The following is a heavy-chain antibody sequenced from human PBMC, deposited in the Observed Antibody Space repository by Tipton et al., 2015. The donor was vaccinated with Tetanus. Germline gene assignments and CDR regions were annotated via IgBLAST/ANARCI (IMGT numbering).Heavy chain of an antibody. V-gene: IGHV1-46*01. CDR3: ARDLTPDYGTNSLVY. Sequence: QVQLVQSGSELKKPGASVKVSCKASGYTFTSYAMNWVRQAPGQGLEWMGMINPSGGSTTHAQKFQGRVTMTRDTSTSTVYMEVSSLRFEDTAVYYCARDLTPDYGTNSLVYWGQGTLVTVCS. D-gene: IGHD4-23*01. CDR2: INPSGGST. CDR1: GYTFTSYA. J-gene: IGHJ4*02.